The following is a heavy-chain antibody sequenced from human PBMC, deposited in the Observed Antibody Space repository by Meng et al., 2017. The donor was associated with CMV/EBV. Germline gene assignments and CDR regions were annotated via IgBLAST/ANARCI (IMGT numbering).Heavy chain of an antibody. CDR1: GCTSNTYA. J-gene: IGHJ4*02. CDR2: ISGDDSST. CDR3: ATHLWQNYFFEY. D-gene: IGHD3-10*01. Sequence: SCAASGCTSNTYAMSWVRQAPGRGLEWVSSISGDDSSTYYADSVKGRFTISRDYAKNTLYLQMNSLRAEDTAVYYCATHLWQNYFFEYWGQGTLVTVSS. V-gene: IGHV3-23*01.